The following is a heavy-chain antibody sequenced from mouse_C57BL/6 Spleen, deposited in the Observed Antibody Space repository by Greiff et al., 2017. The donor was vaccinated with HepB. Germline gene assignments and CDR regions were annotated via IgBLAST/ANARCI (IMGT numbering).Heavy chain of an antibody. J-gene: IGHJ4*01. CDR2: IDPSDSYT. V-gene: IGHV1-69*01. CDR1: GYTFTSYW. CDR3: ARGGGYYGSSSMDY. D-gene: IGHD1-1*01. Sequence: QVQLKQPGAELVMPGASVKLSCKASGYTFTSYWMHWVKQRPGQGLEWIGEIDPSDSYTNYNQKFKGKSTLTVDKSSSTAYMQLSSLTSEDSAVYYCARGGGYYGSSSMDYWGQGTSVTVSS.